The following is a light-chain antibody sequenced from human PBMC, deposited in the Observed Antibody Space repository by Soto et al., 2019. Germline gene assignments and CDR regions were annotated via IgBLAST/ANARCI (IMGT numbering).Light chain of an antibody. CDR2: EAS. V-gene: IGKV3-11*01. J-gene: IGKJ1*01. CDR3: QQRSNWPWT. CDR1: QSVSSY. Sequence: EIVLTQSPATLSLSPGERATISCRASQSVSSYLAWYQQKPGQAPRLLIYEASSRVTGIPARFSGGGSGTDFTLTISRLEPEDFAVYYCQQRSNWPWTFGQGTKVEIK.